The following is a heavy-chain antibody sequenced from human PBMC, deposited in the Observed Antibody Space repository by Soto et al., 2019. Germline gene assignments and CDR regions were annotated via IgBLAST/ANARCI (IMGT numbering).Heavy chain of an antibody. V-gene: IGHV4-4*02. D-gene: IGHD3-10*01. CDR3: ARARELAWFDP. Sequence: SETLTLTCAVSGCSFSSCNLWWWLREPPGRGLEWIEEIYHSGSTNYNPSLKSRVIISVDKSKNQFSLKLSSVTAADTAVYYCARARELAWFDPWGQGTLVTVSS. CDR1: GCSFSSCNL. J-gene: IGHJ5*02. CDR2: IYHSGST.